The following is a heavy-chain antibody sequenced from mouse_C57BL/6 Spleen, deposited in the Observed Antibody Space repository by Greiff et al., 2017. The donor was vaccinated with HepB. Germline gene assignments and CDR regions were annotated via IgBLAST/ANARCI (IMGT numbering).Heavy chain of an antibody. Sequence: VQLKESGPELVKPGASVKISCKASGYSFTDYNMNWVKQSNGKSLEWIGVINPNYGTTSYNQKFKGKATLTVDQSSSTAYMQLNSLTSEDSAVYYCAYYSNYEGAMDYWGQGTSVTVSS. V-gene: IGHV1-39*01. D-gene: IGHD2-5*01. CDR3: AYYSNYEGAMDY. CDR1: GYSFTDYN. J-gene: IGHJ4*01. CDR2: INPNYGTT.